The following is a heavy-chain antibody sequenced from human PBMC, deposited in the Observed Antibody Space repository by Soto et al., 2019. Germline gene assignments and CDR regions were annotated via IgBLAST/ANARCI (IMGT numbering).Heavy chain of an antibody. CDR2: ISGYNGDT. D-gene: IGHD5-18*01. Sequence: QVQLVQSGAEVKKPGASVKVSCKASGYTLSSYGISWLRQAPGQGLEWMGWISGYNGDTNYAQKLQGRVTMTTDTSTSTAYMELRSLRSDDTAFYYCARDAPYSSAGRRYYYGMDVWGQGTTVTVSS. V-gene: IGHV1-18*01. CDR3: ARDAPYSSAGRRYYYGMDV. CDR1: GYTLSSYG. J-gene: IGHJ6*02.